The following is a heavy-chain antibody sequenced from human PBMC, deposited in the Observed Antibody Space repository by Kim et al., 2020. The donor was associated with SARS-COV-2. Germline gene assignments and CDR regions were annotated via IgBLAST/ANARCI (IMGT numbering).Heavy chain of an antibody. D-gene: IGHD6-25*01. Sequence: TAYGPSVKGRFIVSRENSKNSLYLQMNSLKTEDTAVYYCARDTPAAMDVWGQGTTVTVSS. V-gene: IGHV3-72*01. CDR2: T. CDR3: ARDTPAAMDV. J-gene: IGHJ6*02.